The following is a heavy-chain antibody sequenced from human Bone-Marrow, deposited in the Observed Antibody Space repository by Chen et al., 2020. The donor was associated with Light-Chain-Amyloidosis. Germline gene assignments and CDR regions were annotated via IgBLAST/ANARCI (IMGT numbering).Heavy chain of an antibody. CDR3: TNAKMAGAVAGGFYY. CDR1: GFTFSSYA. J-gene: IGHJ4*02. V-gene: IGHV3-23*04. CDR2: ISGSGGST. Sequence: ELQLVESGGGLVQPGGSLRISCAASGFTFSSYAMSWVRQARGKGLEWVSAISGSGGSTYYAGSVEGWFTISRDNSKNTLDPQMNSLIAEDTAVCYCTNAKMAGAVAGGFYYWGQGTLVTVSS. D-gene: IGHD6-19*01.